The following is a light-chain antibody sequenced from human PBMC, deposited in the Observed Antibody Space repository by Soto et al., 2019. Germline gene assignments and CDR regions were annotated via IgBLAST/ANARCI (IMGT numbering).Light chain of an antibody. CDR2: DNN. CDR3: GAWESSLNPDV. CDR1: SSNIGSNY. J-gene: IGLJ1*01. Sequence: QSVLTQPPSASGTPGQRVNISCSGSSSNIGSNYVSWYQHLPGTAPKLPIYDNNKRPSGIPDRFSGSKSGTSATLAITGLQTGDEADYYCGAWESSLNPDVFGTGTKVTVL. V-gene: IGLV1-51*01.